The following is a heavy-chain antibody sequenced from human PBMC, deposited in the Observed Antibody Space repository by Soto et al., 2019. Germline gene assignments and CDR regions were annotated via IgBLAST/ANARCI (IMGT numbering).Heavy chain of an antibody. CDR2: IIPIFGTA. V-gene: IGHV1-69*06. CDR3: ARVGVGEIAAAGTPYYYGMDV. Sequence: QVQLVQSGAEVKKPGSSVKVSCKDSGGTFSSYAISWVRQAPGQGLEWMGGIIPIFGTANYAQKFQGRVTITADKSTSTAYMELSSLRSEDTAVYYCARVGVGEIAAAGTPYYYGMDVWGQGTTVTVSS. J-gene: IGHJ6*02. CDR1: GGTFSSYA. D-gene: IGHD6-13*01.